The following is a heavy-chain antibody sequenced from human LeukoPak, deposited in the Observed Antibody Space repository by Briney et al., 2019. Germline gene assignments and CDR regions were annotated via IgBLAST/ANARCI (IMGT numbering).Heavy chain of an antibody. J-gene: IGHJ4*02. V-gene: IGHV5-10-1*01. Sequence: GESLKISCKGSGYSFTSYWISWVRQMPGKGLEWMGRIDPSDSYTNYSPPFQGHVTISADKSISTAYLQWSSLKASDTAMYYCARGLDSSGYYDDYWGQGTLVTVSS. CDR3: ARGLDSSGYYDDY. D-gene: IGHD3-22*01. CDR1: GYSFTSYW. CDR2: IDPSDSYT.